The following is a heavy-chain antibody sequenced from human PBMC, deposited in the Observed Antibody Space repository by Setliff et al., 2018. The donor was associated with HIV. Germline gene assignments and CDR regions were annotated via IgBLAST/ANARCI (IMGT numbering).Heavy chain of an antibody. CDR1: GFTFSGSP. CDR3: TRPQYFYDIGGSDY. V-gene: IGHV3-73*01. D-gene: IGHD3-22*01. CDR2: IKTRADNYAT. J-gene: IGHJ4*02. Sequence: LRFSCAASGFTFSGSPIHWVRQASGKGLEWLGRIKTRADNYATAYAASVKGRFTISRDDSMNTAYLQMNSLKIEDTAVYYCTRPQYFYDIGGSDYWGQGTLVTSPQ.